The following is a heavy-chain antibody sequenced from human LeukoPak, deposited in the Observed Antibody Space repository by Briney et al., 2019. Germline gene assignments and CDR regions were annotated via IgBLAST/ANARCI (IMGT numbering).Heavy chain of an antibody. CDR1: GFTFRDFY. J-gene: IGHJ3*02. Sequence: AESLRLSCAASGFTFRDFYMSWIRQAPGKGLEWVSYISCSGTTIYNADSVKGRFTISSDNTKNSLFLQINSLRAEDTAVYYCATVSDGYNRYKSAFDICGQGTLVTVSS. D-gene: IGHD5-24*01. CDR3: ATVSDGYNRYKSAFDI. V-gene: IGHV3-11*04. CDR2: ISCSGTTI.